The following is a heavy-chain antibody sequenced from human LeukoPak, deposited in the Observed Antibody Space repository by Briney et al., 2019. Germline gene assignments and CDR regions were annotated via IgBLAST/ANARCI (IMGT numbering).Heavy chain of an antibody. Sequence: MPSETLSLTCAVSGGSISSNNWWIWVRQSPEKGLEWIGEIYHDGSTNYNPSLKSRVTISMDKSKNQLSLKLNFVTAADTAVYYCARDSSSYYYFDYWGQGTLVTVSS. D-gene: IGHD6-6*01. CDR1: GGSISSNNW. CDR2: IYHDGST. CDR3: ARDSSSYYYFDY. J-gene: IGHJ4*02. V-gene: IGHV4-4*02.